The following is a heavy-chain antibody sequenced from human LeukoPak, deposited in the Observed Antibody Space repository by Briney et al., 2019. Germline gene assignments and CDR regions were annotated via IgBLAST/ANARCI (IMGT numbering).Heavy chain of an antibody. CDR1: GGSFSGYY. Sequence: SETLSLTCAVYGGSFSGYYWSWIRQPPGKGLEWIGEINHSGSTNYNPSLKSRVTISVDTSKNQFSLKLSSVTAADTAVYYCVRGMIVVAASFDYWGQGTLVTVSS. D-gene: IGHD3-22*01. V-gene: IGHV4-34*01. CDR2: INHSGST. J-gene: IGHJ4*02. CDR3: VRGMIVVAASFDY.